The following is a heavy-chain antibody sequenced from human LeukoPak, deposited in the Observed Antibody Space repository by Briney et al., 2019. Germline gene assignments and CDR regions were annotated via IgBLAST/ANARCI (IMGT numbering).Heavy chain of an antibody. D-gene: IGHD3-16*01. V-gene: IGHV3-23*01. CDR3: AKLWGRHVWSFDY. CDR1: GFTFSDYA. J-gene: IGHJ4*02. Sequence: GGSLRLSCASSGFTFSDYAMSWVRQAPGKGLEWVSTIFKTGDTAHYADIVRGRFTISRDNSKNTLSLQMNSLRAEDTAIYYCAKLWGRHVWSFDYWGQGALVTVSS. CDR2: IFKTGDTA.